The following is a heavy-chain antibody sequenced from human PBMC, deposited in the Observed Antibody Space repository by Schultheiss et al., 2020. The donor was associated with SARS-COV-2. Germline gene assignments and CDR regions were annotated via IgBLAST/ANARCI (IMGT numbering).Heavy chain of an antibody. V-gene: IGHV1-69*06. CDR1: GGTFSSYA. J-gene: IGHJ4*02. Sequence: SVKVSCKASGGTFSSYAISWVRQAPGQGLEWMGGIIPIFGTANYAQKFQGRVTITADKSTSTAYMELSSLRSEDTAVYYCARVGGTTVTTFDYWGQGTLVTVSS. CDR2: IIPIFGTA. CDR3: ARVGGTTVTTFDY. D-gene: IGHD4-17*01.